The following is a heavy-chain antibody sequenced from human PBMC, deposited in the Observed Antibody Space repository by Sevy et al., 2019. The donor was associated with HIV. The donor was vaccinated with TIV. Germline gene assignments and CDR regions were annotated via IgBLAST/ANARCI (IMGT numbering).Heavy chain of an antibody. CDR1: GGSISSYY. CDR3: ARDRAATYYDFWSGSYGSFDY. CDR2: IYTSGST. Sequence: SETLSLTCTVSGGSISSYYWSWIRQPAGKGLEWIGRIYTSGSTKYNPSLKSRVTMSVDTSKNQFSLKLSSVTAADTAVYYCARDRAATYYDFWSGSYGSFDYWGQGTLVTVSS. D-gene: IGHD3-3*01. V-gene: IGHV4-4*07. J-gene: IGHJ4*02.